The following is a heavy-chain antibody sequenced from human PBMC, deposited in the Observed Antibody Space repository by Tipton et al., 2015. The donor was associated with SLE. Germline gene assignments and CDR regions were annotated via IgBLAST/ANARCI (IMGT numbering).Heavy chain of an antibody. CDR3: AQSTFDYNDAFDI. V-gene: IGHV3-74*01. J-gene: IGHJ3*02. CDR2: SRGDGGNT. CDR1: GFTFSAYW. D-gene: IGHD4-11*01. Sequence: SLRLSCAASGFTFSAYWMHWVRQAPGMGPVWVARSRGDGGNTVYADSVNGRFTISRDNSKNTLYLQMNSLRAEDTAVYYCAQSTFDYNDAFDIWGQGTMVTVSS.